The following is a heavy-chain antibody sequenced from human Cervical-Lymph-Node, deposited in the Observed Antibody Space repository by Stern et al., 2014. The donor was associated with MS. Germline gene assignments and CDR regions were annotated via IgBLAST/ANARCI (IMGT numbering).Heavy chain of an antibody. CDR1: GFSFSSYS. CDR2: ISDISSYI. J-gene: IGHJ4*02. CDR3: ATLGNLTGPIDN. Sequence: EMQLVESGGGLVKPGESLRLSCAASGFSFSSYSMTWVRQAPGKGLEWVSSISDISSYIYYADSVKGRFTISRENDKNYLYLQMNHLRGQDTAVYYFATLGNLTGPIDNWGQGTLVTVSS. D-gene: IGHD3-9*01. V-gene: IGHV3-21*01.